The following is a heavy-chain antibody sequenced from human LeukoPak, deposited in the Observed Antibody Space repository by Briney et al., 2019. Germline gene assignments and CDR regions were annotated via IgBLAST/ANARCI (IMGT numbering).Heavy chain of an antibody. Sequence: SETLSLTCAVYGGSFSGYYWSWIRQPPGKGLEWIGEINHSGSTNYNPSLKSRVTISVDTSKNQFSLKLSSVTAADTAVYYRARIEVPAAILDYWGQGTLVTVSS. CDR2: INHSGST. J-gene: IGHJ4*02. D-gene: IGHD2-2*02. CDR1: GGSFSGYY. CDR3: ARIEVPAAILDY. V-gene: IGHV4-34*01.